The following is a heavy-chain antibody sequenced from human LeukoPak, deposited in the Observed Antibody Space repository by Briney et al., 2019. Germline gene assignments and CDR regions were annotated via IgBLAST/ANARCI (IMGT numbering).Heavy chain of an antibody. D-gene: IGHD1-7*01. CDR3: ARGDWEL. CDR1: GFTFSSHA. Sequence: PGGSLRLSCAASGFTFSSHAMTWVRQAPGKGLEWVSAVRDSGSTTFYADSVKGRFAISRDNAKNSLYLQMSSLRAEDTAVYYCARGDWELWGQGTLVTVSS. CDR2: VRDSGSTT. V-gene: IGHV3-23*01. J-gene: IGHJ4*02.